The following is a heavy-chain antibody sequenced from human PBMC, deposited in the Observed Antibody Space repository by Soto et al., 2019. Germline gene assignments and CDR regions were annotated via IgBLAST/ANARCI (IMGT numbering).Heavy chain of an antibody. Sequence: ASVKVSCKASGGTFSSYTISWVRQAPGQGLEWMGRIIPILGIANYAQEFQGRVTITADKSTSTAYMELSSLRSEDTAVYYCARVTRRNAFGIWGQGTMVTVSS. CDR2: IIPILGIA. CDR1: GGTFSSYT. J-gene: IGHJ3*02. CDR3: ARVTRRNAFGI. V-gene: IGHV1-69*02.